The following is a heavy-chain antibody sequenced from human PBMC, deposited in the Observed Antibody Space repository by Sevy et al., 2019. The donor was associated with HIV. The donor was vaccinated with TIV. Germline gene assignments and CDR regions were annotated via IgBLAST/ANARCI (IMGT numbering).Heavy chain of an antibody. CDR3: ARDCSNYAHKRAFDI. J-gene: IGHJ3*02. CDR2: IYYSGST. CDR1: GGSVSSGSYY. V-gene: IGHV4-61*01. Sequence: SETLSLTCTVSGGSVSSGSYYWSWIRQPPGKGLEWIGYIYYSGSTNYNPSLKSRVTISVDTSKNQFSLKLSSVTTADTAVYYCARDCSNYAHKRAFDIWGQGTMVTVSS. D-gene: IGHD4-4*01.